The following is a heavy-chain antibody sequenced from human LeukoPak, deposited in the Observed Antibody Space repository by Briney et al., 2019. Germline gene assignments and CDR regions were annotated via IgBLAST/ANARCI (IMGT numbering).Heavy chain of an antibody. CDR1: GYTFTSYY. CDR3: ARDRSPGYSGYVPSYY. D-gene: IGHD5-12*01. Sequence: GASVKVSCKASGYTFTSYYMHWVRQAPGQGLEWMGIINPSGGSTSYAQKFQGRVTMTTDTSTSTAYMELRSLRSDDTAVYYCARDRSPGYSGYVPSYYWGQGTLVTVSS. CDR2: INPSGGST. V-gene: IGHV1-46*01. J-gene: IGHJ4*02.